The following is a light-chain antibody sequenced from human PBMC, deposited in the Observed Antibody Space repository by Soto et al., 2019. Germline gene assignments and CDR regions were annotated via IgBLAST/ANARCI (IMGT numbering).Light chain of an antibody. J-gene: IGLJ2*01. CDR1: SFNIGSNS. V-gene: IGLV1-44*01. CDR3: AAWDDRLTGHVV. Sequence: QSVLTQAPSASGTPGQRVTISCSGSSFNIGSNSVNWYQQLPGAAPKLLIYSNNQRPSGVPDRFSGSKSGTSASLAISGLPSQDEADYYCAAWDDRLTGHVVFGGGTKVTVL. CDR2: SNN.